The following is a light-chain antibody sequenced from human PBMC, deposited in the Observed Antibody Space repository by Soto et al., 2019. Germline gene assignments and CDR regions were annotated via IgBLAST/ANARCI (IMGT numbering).Light chain of an antibody. V-gene: IGLV2-14*01. CDR3: SSHTSYSTRV. J-gene: IGLJ1*01. Sequence: HSVLTQPASVSGSPGQSIASSCTGTSSDVGGYNYVSWYQQHPGKAPKLMIHEVSNRPSGVSDRFSGSKSGNTASLTISGLQADDEADYYCSSHTSYSTRVFGTGTKVTVL. CDR1: SSDVGGYNY. CDR2: EVS.